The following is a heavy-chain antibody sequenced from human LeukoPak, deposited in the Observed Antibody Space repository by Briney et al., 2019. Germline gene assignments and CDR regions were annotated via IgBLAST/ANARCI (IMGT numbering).Heavy chain of an antibody. Sequence: PGGSLRLSCAASGFTFTAYAMAWVRQAPGKGPQWIGAITGSGGTTYYTESLRGRFTVSRDNSKNTVYLQMDSLRDEDTAVYYCVLELRFLEYLPVQGYAPWGRGTLVTVSA. CDR2: ITGSGGTT. D-gene: IGHD3-3*01. J-gene: IGHJ5*02. V-gene: IGHV3-23*01. CDR3: VLELRFLEYLPVQGYAP. CDR1: GFTFTAYA.